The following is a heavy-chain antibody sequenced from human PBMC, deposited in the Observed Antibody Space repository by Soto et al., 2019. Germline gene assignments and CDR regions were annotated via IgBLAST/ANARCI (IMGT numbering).Heavy chain of an antibody. V-gene: IGHV4-39*07. Sequence: SETLSLTCTVSGGSISSSSYYWGWIRQPPGKGPEWIGEINHRGSANYNPSLKSRVTISVDISKSQFSLRLTSVTAADTAVYYCARYNAASGTYYFDFWGQGALVTSPQ. D-gene: IGHD6-13*01. CDR2: INHRGSA. CDR1: GGSISSSSYY. CDR3: ARYNAASGTYYFDF. J-gene: IGHJ4*02.